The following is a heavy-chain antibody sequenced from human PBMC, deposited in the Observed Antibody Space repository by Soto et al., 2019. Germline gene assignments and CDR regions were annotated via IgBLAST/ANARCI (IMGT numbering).Heavy chain of an antibody. V-gene: IGHV1-69*13. D-gene: IGHD3-10*01. CDR3: AREYYGSGSFDY. CDR1: GGTFSSYA. J-gene: IGHJ4*02. CDR2: IIPIFGTA. Sequence: SVKVSCKASGGTFSSYAISWVRQAPGQGLEWMGGIIPIFGTANYAQKFQGRVAITADESTSTAYMELSSLRSEDTAVYYCAREYYGSGSFDYWGQGTLVTVSS.